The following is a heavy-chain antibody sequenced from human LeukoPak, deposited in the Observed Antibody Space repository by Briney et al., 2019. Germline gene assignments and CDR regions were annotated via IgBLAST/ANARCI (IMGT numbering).Heavy chain of an antibody. CDR2: ISSSSSTT. Sequence: GGSLRLSCAASGFTFSSYSMNWVRQAPGKGLEWVSYISSSSSTTYYADSVKGRFTISRDISKNTLYLQMNSLRGEDTAVYYCAKPGDGCSGGSCYYFDYWGQGTLVTVSS. CDR3: AKPGDGCSGGSCYYFDY. CDR1: GFTFSSYS. V-gene: IGHV3-48*01. J-gene: IGHJ4*02. D-gene: IGHD2-15*01.